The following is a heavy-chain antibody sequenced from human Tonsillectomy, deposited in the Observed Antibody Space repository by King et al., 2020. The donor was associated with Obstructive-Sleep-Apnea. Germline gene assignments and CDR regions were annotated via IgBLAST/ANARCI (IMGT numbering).Heavy chain of an antibody. J-gene: IGHJ6*02. V-gene: IGHV3-48*01. CDR2: ISSFSTTI. Sequence: VQLVESGGGLVQPGGSLRLSCAASGFIFSTYSMNWVRQAPGKGLEWVSYISSFSTTIYYADSVKGRFTISRDNAKNSLYLRMNRLRAEDTAVYYCARDRGAAAGTYYYDYGMDVWGQGTTVTVSS. D-gene: IGHD6-13*01. CDR1: GFIFSTYS. CDR3: ARDRGAAAGTYYYDYGMDV.